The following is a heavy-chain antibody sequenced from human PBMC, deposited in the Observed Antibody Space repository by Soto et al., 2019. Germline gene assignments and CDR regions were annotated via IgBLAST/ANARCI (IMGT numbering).Heavy chain of an antibody. CDR2: IYYRGST. V-gene: IGHV4-31*03. Sequence: QVQLQESGPGLVKPSQTLSLTCTVSGGSVSSGGYYWSWIRQHPGKGLEWIGYIYYRGSTYYNPSLKSRVTISVDTSKNQFSLKLSSVTAADTVVYYCARDSGSSWYYHWFDPWGQGTLVTVS. D-gene: IGHD6-13*01. CDR1: GGSVSSGGYY. J-gene: IGHJ5*02. CDR3: ARDSGSSWYYHWFDP.